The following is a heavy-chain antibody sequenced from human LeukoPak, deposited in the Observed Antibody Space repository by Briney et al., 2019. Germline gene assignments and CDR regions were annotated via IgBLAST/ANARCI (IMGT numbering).Heavy chain of an antibody. V-gene: IGHV3-30*02. CDR2: IRYDGSDK. J-gene: IGHJ4*02. CDR1: GFTFSSYW. Sequence: PGGSLRLSCAASGFTFSSYWMSWVRQAPGKGLEWVAFIRYDGSDKYYADSVKGRFTISRDNSKNSLYLQMDSLRTEDTAMYYCAKDLGTSPTPRGYFDYWGQGTLVTVSS. CDR3: AKDLGTSPTPRGYFDY. D-gene: IGHD7-27*01.